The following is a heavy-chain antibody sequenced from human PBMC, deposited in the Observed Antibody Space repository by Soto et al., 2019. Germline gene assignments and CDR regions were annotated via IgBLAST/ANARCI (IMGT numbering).Heavy chain of an antibody. V-gene: IGHV1-69*01. CDR2: IMPVFGTA. Sequence: QVQLVQSGAEVKKPGSSVRVSCKVSGTSFRNYGITWVRQSPGQGLQWMGGIMPVFGTAVYAQKFQGRVTISADELTTTARLALSGLSPDDTAVYFCARARDYDLLTAREYALDVWGQGTTVIV. J-gene: IGHJ6*02. D-gene: IGHD3-9*01. CDR1: GTSFRNYG. CDR3: ARARDYDLLTAREYALDV.